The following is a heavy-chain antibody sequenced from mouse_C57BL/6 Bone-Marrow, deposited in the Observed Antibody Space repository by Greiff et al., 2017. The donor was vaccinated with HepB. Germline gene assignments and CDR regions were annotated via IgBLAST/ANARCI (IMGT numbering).Heavy chain of an antibody. Sequence: EVMLVESGGGLVQPGESMKLSCESNEYEFPSHDMSWVRKTPEKRLELVAAINSDGGSTYYPDTMERRFIISRDNTKKTLYRQMSSLRSEDTALYYCARALGPGYFDYWGQGTTLTVSS. CDR1: EYEFPSHD. CDR3: ARALGPGYFDY. J-gene: IGHJ2*01. CDR2: INSDGGST. V-gene: IGHV5-2*01.